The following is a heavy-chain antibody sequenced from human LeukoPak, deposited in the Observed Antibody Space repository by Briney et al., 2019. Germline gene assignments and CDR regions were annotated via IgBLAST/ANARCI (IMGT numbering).Heavy chain of an antibody. V-gene: IGHV1-69*05. Sequence: ASVTVSCKASGGAFSSYAISWVRQAPGQGLEWMGGIIPIFGTANYAQKFQGRVTITTYESTSTAYMELSSLRSEDTAVYYRAREVAIVNWFDPWGQGTLVTVSS. CDR2: IIPIFGTA. CDR3: AREVAIVNWFDP. J-gene: IGHJ5*02. CDR1: GGAFSSYA. D-gene: IGHD2/OR15-2a*01.